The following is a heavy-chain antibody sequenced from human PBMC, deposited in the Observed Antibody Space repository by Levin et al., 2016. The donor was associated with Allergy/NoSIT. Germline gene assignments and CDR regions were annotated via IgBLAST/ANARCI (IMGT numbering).Heavy chain of an antibody. J-gene: IGHJ4*02. Sequence: SETLSLTCTVSGASVNSDNYYWSWIRQPPGKGLEWIGYMYYSGSTNYNPSLKSRVTISADTSKKQFSLKLSSVTAADTAVYFCARCPTANWGRRGPGPHFDSWGQGTLVTVSS. CDR3: ARCPTANWGRRGPGPHFDS. D-gene: IGHD7-27*01. V-gene: IGHV4-61*01. CDR1: GASVNSDNYY. CDR2: MYYSGST.